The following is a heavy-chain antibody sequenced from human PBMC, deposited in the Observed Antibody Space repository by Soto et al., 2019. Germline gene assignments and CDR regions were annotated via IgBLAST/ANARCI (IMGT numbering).Heavy chain of an antibody. Sequence: QVQLVESGGGVVQPGRSLRLSCAASRFTFSSYGMHWVRQAPGKGLEWVALISYDGSNKYYADSVKGRFTISRDNSKNTLYLQMNSLRAEDTAVYYCAKGYCSGGSCAYYYYYYGMDVWGQGTTVIVSS. CDR2: ISYDGSNK. CDR1: RFTFSSYG. D-gene: IGHD2-15*01. CDR3: AKGYCSGGSCAYYYYYYGMDV. J-gene: IGHJ6*02. V-gene: IGHV3-30*18.